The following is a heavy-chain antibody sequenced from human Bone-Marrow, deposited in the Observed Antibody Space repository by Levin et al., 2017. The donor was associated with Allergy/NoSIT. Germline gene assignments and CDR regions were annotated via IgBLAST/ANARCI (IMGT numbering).Heavy chain of an antibody. Sequence: SQTLSLTCTVSGGSISSSYWSWIRQPPGKGLEWIGYIYYSGSTNYNPSLKSRVTISVDTSKNQFSLKLSSVTAADTAVYYCARHAYCSSTSCPTPYYYYYMDVWGKGTTVTVSS. CDR1: GGSISSSY. V-gene: IGHV4-59*01. CDR2: IYYSGST. D-gene: IGHD2-2*01. CDR3: ARHAYCSSTSCPTPYYYYYMDV. J-gene: IGHJ6*03.